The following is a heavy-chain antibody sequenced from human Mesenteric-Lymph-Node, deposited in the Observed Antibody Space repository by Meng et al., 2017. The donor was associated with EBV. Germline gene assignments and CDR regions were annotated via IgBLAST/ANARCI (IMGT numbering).Heavy chain of an antibody. D-gene: IGHD3-3*01. CDR3: ARDWNY. Sequence: QVQLQQWGAGLLKPSETLSLTCAVYGGSFSGYYWSWIRQPPGKGLEWIGETDHNGVTNYNPSLKSRVTISVDTSKNQFSLKLSSVTAADTAVYYCARDWNYWGQGTLVTAPQ. J-gene: IGHJ4*02. CDR2: TDHNGVT. V-gene: IGHV4-34*01. CDR1: GGSFSGYY.